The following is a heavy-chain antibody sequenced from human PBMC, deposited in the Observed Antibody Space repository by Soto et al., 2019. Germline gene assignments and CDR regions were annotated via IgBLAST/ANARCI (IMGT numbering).Heavy chain of an antibody. V-gene: IGHV1-69*01. Sequence: QVQLVQSGAEVKKPGSSVKVSCKASGGTFSSYAISWVRQAPGQGLEWMGGIIPIFGTANYAQKFQGRVTITADESTSTAYMELSSLRSEDTAVYYCAGRICSGGSCYYYYFDYWGQGTLVTVSS. CDR1: GGTFSSYA. CDR2: IIPIFGTA. CDR3: AGRICSGGSCYYYYFDY. D-gene: IGHD2-15*01. J-gene: IGHJ4*02.